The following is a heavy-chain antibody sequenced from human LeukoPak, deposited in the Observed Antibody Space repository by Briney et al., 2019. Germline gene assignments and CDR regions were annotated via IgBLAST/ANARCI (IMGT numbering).Heavy chain of an antibody. CDR2: IYYSGRT. CDR1: GGSISSYY. Sequence: SETLSLTCTVSGGSISSYYWSWIRQPPGKGLEWIGYIYYSGRTNYNPSLKSRVTGFVDTSKNQVSLRLRSVTAADTAVYYCARHGTISSESYFDYWGQGALVTVSS. CDR3: ARHGTISSESYFDY. J-gene: IGHJ4*02. D-gene: IGHD1-14*01. V-gene: IGHV4-59*08.